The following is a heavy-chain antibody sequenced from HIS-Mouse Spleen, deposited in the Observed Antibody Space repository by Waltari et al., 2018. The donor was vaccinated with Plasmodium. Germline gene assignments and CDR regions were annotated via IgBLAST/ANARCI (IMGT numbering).Heavy chain of an antibody. V-gene: IGHV4-34*01. Sequence: AGLLKPSETLSLTCAVYGGSFSGYYWSWIRQPPGKGLEWIGEINHSGSTNYNPSLKSRVTISVDTSKNQFSLKLSSVTAADTAVYYCARAYYDFWSGYRFDYWGQGTLVTVSS. CDR3: ARAYYDFWSGYRFDY. CDR2: INHSGST. J-gene: IGHJ4*02. CDR1: GGSFSGYY. D-gene: IGHD3-3*01.